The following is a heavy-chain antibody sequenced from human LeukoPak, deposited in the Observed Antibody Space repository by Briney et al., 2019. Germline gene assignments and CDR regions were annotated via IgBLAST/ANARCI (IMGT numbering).Heavy chain of an antibody. CDR3: AKRGDGYNTYYFDY. D-gene: IGHD5-24*01. CDR2: VSGSGVST. J-gene: IGHJ4*02. V-gene: IGHV3-23*01. CDR1: GFTFSSYA. Sequence: PGGSLRLSCVASGFTFSSYAMNWVRQAPGKGLEWVSGVSGSGVSTYYADSVKGRFTISRDNSENTLYLQMNSLRAEDTAVYYCAKRGDGYNTYYFDYWGQGTLVTVSS.